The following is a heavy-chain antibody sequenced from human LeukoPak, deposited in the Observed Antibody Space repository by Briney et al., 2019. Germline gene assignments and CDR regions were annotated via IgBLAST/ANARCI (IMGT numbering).Heavy chain of an antibody. Sequence: SETLSLTCTVSGGSIRSYYWSWIWQRPRPGLERVGYIYYSGSTNYNPSLKSRVTISVDTSKNQFSLKLSSVTAADTAVYYCARGGYGSGSYLYWFDPWGQGTQVTVSS. CDR3: ARGGYGSGSYLYWFDP. V-gene: IGHV4-59*01. CDR2: IYYSGST. CDR1: GGSIRSYY. J-gene: IGHJ5*02. D-gene: IGHD3-10*01.